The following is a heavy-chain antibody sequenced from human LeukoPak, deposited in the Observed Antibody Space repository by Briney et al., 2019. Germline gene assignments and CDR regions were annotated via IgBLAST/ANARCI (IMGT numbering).Heavy chain of an antibody. Sequence: GGSLRLSCAASGFTVSSNYMSWVRQAPGKGLEWVSVIYSGGSTYYAASVKGRFTISRHNSKNTLYLQMNSLRAEDTAVYYCARDLVRGVIPVGSMDVWGQGTTVTVSS. D-gene: IGHD3-10*01. CDR3: ARDLVRGVIPVGSMDV. J-gene: IGHJ6*02. CDR2: IYSGGST. V-gene: IGHV3-53*04. CDR1: GFTVSSNY.